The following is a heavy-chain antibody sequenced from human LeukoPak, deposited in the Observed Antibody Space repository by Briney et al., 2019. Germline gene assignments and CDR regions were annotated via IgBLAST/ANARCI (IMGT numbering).Heavy chain of an antibody. CDR3: ARYSWSASTPGSWFDP. V-gene: IGHV4-59*08. CDR1: GGSVSSYF. J-gene: IGHJ5*02. D-gene: IGHD2-8*02. Sequence: SETLSLTCTVSGGSVSSYFWSWFRQPPGRGLEWIGYIYNNGNNNYNPSLKSRISISVDTSKNQISLKLSSVTAADTALYYCARYSWSASTPGSWFDPWGQGTLVTVSS. CDR2: IYNNGNN.